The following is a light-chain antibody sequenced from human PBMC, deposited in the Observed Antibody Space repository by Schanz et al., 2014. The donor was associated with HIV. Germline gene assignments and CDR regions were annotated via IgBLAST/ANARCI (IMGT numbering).Light chain of an antibody. CDR2: DVS. Sequence: QSVLTQPASVSGSPGQSITISCTGNSRDVDSNNYVSWYQQCPGKAPKLMIYDVSNRPSGVSNRFSGSKSGNTASLTISGLQAEDEADYYCSSYAGTNNFWVFGGGTKLTVL. J-gene: IGLJ3*02. CDR3: SSYAGTNNFWV. CDR1: SRDVDSNNY. V-gene: IGLV2-14*01.